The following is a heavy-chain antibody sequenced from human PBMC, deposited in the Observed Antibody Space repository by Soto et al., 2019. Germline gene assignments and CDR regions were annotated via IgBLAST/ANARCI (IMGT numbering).Heavy chain of an antibody. CDR2: ISYSGTT. Sequence: QVQLRESGPGLVQASQTLSLVCTVSGGSVSSGSNYWSWIRQRPRGGLEWLGYISYSGTTYYNPSLKSRVTISEDTSKNQLSLNLKSVTAADTAVYYCARSIGREAAGNSGGRDVWGQGTTVT. CDR1: GGSVSSGSNY. V-gene: IGHV4-31*03. D-gene: IGHD6-13*01. CDR3: ARSIGREAAGNSGGRDV. J-gene: IGHJ6*02.